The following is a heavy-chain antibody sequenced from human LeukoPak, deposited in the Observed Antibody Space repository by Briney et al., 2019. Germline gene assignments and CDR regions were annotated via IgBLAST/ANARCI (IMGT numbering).Heavy chain of an antibody. CDR2: IYSGGST. D-gene: IGHD1-26*01. J-gene: IGHJ3*02. Sequence: GGSLRLSCAVSAFTVRSNYMSWVRLAPGKGLDWVSVIYSGGSTYYADSVKGRFTISRDNSKNTLYLQMSSLRVEDTAVYYCATWEDSGTYYQRAAFDIWGQGTMVTVSS. V-gene: IGHV3-53*01. CDR3: ATWEDSGTYYQRAAFDI. CDR1: AFTVRSNY.